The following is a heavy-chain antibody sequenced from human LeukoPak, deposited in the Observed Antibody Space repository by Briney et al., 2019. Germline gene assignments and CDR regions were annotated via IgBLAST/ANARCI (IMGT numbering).Heavy chain of an antibody. J-gene: IGHJ3*02. Sequence: SETLSLTCAVYGGSFSGYYWSWIRQPPGKGLEWIGEINHSGSTNYNPSLKSRVTISVDTSKNQFSLKLSSVTAADTAVYYCARLDGYNDAFDIWGQGTTVTVSS. V-gene: IGHV4-34*01. CDR2: INHSGST. D-gene: IGHD5-24*01. CDR3: ARLDGYNDAFDI. CDR1: GGSFSGYY.